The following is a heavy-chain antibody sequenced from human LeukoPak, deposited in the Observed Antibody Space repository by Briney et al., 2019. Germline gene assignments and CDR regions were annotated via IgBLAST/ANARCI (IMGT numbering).Heavy chain of an antibody. V-gene: IGHV3-23*01. CDR3: AKGSGYYYVTSLFDY. D-gene: IGHD3-22*01. CDR2: ISGSGGST. Sequence: GRSLRLSCAASGFTFSSYAMSWVRQAPGKGLEWVSAISGSGGSTYYADSVKGRFTISRDNSKNTLYLQMNSLRAEDTAVYYCAKGSGYYYVTSLFDYWGQGTLVTVSS. J-gene: IGHJ4*02. CDR1: GFTFSSYA.